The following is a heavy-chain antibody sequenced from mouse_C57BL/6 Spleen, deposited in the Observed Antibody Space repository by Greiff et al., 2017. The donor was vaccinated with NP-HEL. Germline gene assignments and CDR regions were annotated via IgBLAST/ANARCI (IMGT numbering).Heavy chain of an antibody. CDR3: ERRDYGSIYYAMDY. CDR2: INPYNGGT. J-gene: IGHJ4*01. CDR1: GYTFTDYY. D-gene: IGHD1-1*01. Sequence: SGPVLVKPGASVKMSCKASGYTFTDYYMNWVKQSHGKSLEWIGVINPYNGGTSYNQKFKGKATLTVDKSSSTAYMELNSLTSEDSAVYYCERRDYGSIYYAMDYWGQGTSVTVSS. V-gene: IGHV1-19*01.